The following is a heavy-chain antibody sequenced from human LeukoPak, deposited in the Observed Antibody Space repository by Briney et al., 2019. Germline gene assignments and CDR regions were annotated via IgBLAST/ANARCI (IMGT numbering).Heavy chain of an antibody. CDR3: TTEALVVVGN. CDR1: GFTFSTYG. D-gene: IGHD2-15*01. V-gene: IGHV3-30*02. Sequence: GSLRLSCAASGFTFSTYGMHWVRQAPGKGLEWVAFIRYDGSNEYYADSVKGRFTISRDNSKNTLYVQMKSLRPEDTAVYYCTTEALVVVGNWGQGTLVTVSS. CDR2: IRYDGSNE. J-gene: IGHJ4*02.